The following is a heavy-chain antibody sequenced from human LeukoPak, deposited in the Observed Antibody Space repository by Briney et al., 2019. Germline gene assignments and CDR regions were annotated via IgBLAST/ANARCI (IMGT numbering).Heavy chain of an antibody. Sequence: SETLSLTCTVSGGSISSSSYYWGWIRQPPGKGLEWIGSIYYSGSTYYNPSLKSRVTISVDTSKNQFSLKLSSVTAADTAVYYCASLNDYGDYWFDYWGQGTLVTVSS. CDR2: IYYSGST. CDR1: GGSISSSSYY. V-gene: IGHV4-39*07. J-gene: IGHJ4*02. CDR3: ASLNDYGDYWFDY. D-gene: IGHD4-17*01.